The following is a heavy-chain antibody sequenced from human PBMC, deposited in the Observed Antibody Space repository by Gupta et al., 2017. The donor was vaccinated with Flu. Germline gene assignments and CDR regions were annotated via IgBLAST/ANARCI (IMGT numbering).Heavy chain of an antibody. V-gene: IGHV4-39*01. CDR1: GGSISSSSYY. Sequence: QLQLQESGPGLVKPSETLSLTCTVSGGSISSSSYYWGWIRQPPGKGLEWIGSIYYSGSTYYNPSLKSRVTISVDTSKNQFSLKLSSVTAADTAVYYCASYRLREHPNWFDPWGQGTLVTVSS. D-gene: IGHD3-16*02. J-gene: IGHJ5*02. CDR3: ASYRLREHPNWFDP. CDR2: IYYSGST.